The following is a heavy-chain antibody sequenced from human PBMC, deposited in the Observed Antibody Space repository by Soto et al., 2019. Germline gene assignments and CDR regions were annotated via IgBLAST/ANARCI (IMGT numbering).Heavy chain of an antibody. CDR2: ISSNGGST. Sequence: GGSLRLSCAASGFTFSSYAMHWVRQAPGKGLEYVSAISSNGGSTYYANSVKGRFTISRDNSKNTLYLQMSSLRAEDTAVYYCARDRVESGYPEYFQHWGQGTLVTVSS. CDR3: ARDRVESGYPEYFQH. V-gene: IGHV3-64*01. D-gene: IGHD3-22*01. CDR1: GFTFSSYA. J-gene: IGHJ1*01.